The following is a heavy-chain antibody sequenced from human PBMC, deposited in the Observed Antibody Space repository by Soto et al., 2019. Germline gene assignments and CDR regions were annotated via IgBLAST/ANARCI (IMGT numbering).Heavy chain of an antibody. CDR1: GGSFSGYY. D-gene: IGHD5-12*01. Sequence: QVQLQQWGAGLLKPWETLSLTCAVYGGSFSGYYWTWIRQPPGKGLEWIGEITHSGSTDYNPSLRSRVTISLDTSKSRFSLRLNSVTAADTAVYYCARGPKWLRANYFDYWGQGTLVTVSS. V-gene: IGHV4-34*01. J-gene: IGHJ4*02. CDR2: ITHSGST. CDR3: ARGPKWLRANYFDY.